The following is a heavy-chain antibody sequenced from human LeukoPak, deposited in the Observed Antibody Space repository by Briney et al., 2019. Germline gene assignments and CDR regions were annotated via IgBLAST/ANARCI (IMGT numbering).Heavy chain of an antibody. Sequence: PGGSLRLSYAASGFTVSSNYMSWVRQAPGKGLEWVSVIYSGGSTYYADSVKGRFTISRDDSKNTLYLQMNSLRVEDTALYYCANGPTASGYFAYFDYWGQGTPVTVSS. J-gene: IGHJ4*02. D-gene: IGHD3-22*01. V-gene: IGHV3-53*05. CDR1: GFTVSSNY. CDR2: IYSGGST. CDR3: ANGPTASGYFAYFDY.